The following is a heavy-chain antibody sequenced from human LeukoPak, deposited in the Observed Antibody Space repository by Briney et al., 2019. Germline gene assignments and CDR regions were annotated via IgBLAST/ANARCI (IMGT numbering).Heavy chain of an antibody. CDR1: GFTFSSYA. V-gene: IGHV3-23*01. J-gene: IGHJ4*02. CDR3: AKDPFWDSGMFDY. Sequence: GGSLRLSCAASGFTFSSYAMSWVHQAPGKGLEWVSAISGSGGSTYYADSVKGRFTISRDNSKNTLYLQMNSLRAEDTAVYYCAKDPFWDSGMFDYWGQGTLVTVSS. CDR2: ISGSGGST. D-gene: IGHD1-26*01.